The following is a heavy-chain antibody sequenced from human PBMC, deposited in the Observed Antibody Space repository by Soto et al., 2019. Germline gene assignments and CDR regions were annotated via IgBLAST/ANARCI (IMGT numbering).Heavy chain of an antibody. CDR2: IVVGSGYT. V-gene: IGHV1-58*01. CDR1: GFTFTSSA. CDR3: AAGSTDRYAFDI. J-gene: IGHJ3*02. Sequence: QMQLVQSGPEVKKPGTSVKVSCKASGFTFTSSAVQWVRQARGQRLEWIGWIVVGSGYTNYAQKFQERVTITGDMSTSTAYLELSSLRSEDTAVYYCAAGSTDRYAFDIWGQGTMVTVSS.